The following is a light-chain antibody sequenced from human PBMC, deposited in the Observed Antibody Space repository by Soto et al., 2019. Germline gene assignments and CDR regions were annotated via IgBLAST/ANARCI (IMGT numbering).Light chain of an antibody. V-gene: IGKV1-39*01. CDR2: AAS. CDR3: QRSVSTPLT. J-gene: IGKJ4*01. Sequence: DIQMTQSPSSLSASVGDRVTITCRASQSISSYLHWYQQKPGKAPKLLISAASSLQSGVPSRFSCSGSGTDFTLTISSLQPEDFANYYCQRSVSTPLTVEGGTKVEIK. CDR1: QSISSY.